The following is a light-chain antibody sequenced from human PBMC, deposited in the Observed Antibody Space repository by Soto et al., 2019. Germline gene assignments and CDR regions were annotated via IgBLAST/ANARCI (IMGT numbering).Light chain of an antibody. CDR1: SGYSNYK. Sequence: QSVLTQPPSASASLGASVTLTCTLSSGYSNYKVDWYQQRPGKGPRFVMRVGTGGIVGSKGDGIPDRFSVLGSGLNRYLTIKNIQEEDESDYHCGADHGSGSNFVSGVFGGGTKLPVL. V-gene: IGLV9-49*01. CDR2: VGTGGIVG. CDR3: GADHGSGSNFVSGV. J-gene: IGLJ2*01.